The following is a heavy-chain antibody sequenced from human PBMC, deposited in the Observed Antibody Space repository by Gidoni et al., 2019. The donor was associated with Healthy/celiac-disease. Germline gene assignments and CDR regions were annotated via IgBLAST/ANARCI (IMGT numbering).Heavy chain of an antibody. V-gene: IGHV3-73*01. CDR2: IRSIANSYAT. CDR3: TRLPRDYYGSGSSDAFDI. Sequence: EVQLVESGGGVGLPGGYLKLSCADSGFTFSGSAVHWVRQASGKGLEWVGRIRSIANSYATADAASVKGRFTISREDSTNTAYLQMNSLKTEDTAVYYCTRLPRDYYGSGSSDAFDIWGQGTMVTVSS. CDR1: GFTFSGSA. D-gene: IGHD3-10*01. J-gene: IGHJ3*02.